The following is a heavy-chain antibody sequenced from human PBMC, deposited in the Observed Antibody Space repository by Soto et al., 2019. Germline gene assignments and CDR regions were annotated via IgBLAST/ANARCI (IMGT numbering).Heavy chain of an antibody. CDR1: GFTFSRCG. D-gene: IGHD4-4*01. Sequence: QVQLVESGGGVVQSGSSLRLSCAASGFTFSRCGMHWVRQAPGKGLEWVAVIWHDGSSKYYGDSVKGRFTISRDNSNNTLYLQMNSLRDDDTAVYYCARIEYRAAPRGLGMDVWGQGTTVTVSS. J-gene: IGHJ6*02. V-gene: IGHV3-33*01. CDR3: ARIEYRAAPRGLGMDV. CDR2: IWHDGSSK.